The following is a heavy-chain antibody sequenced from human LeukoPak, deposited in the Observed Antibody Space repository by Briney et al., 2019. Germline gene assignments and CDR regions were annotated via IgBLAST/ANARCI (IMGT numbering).Heavy chain of an antibody. CDR2: IYYSGST. CDR1: GGSFSSYY. Sequence: SETLSLTCTVSGGSFSSYYWSWIRQPPGKGLEWIGYIYYSGSTNYNPSLKSRVIISVDTSKNQFSLKLSSVTAADTAVYYCASRLDCSSTSCSQPWRDYWGQGTLVTVSS. D-gene: IGHD2-2*01. V-gene: IGHV4-59*08. CDR3: ASRLDCSSTSCSQPWRDY. J-gene: IGHJ4*02.